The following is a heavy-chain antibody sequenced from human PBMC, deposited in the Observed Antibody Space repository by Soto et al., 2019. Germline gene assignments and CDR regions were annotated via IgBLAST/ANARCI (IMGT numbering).Heavy chain of an antibody. Sequence: QVQLQESGPGLVKPSGTLSLTCAVSGGSISSSNWWSWVRQPPGKGPEWIGETYRSGSTNYNPALKSRVTISVDKSKTQFALKLSSVTAADTAVYYCARVSGSYYYGMDVWGQGTTVTVSS. CDR2: TYRSGST. J-gene: IGHJ6*02. CDR3: ARVSGSYYYGMDV. V-gene: IGHV4-4*02. CDR1: GGSISSSNW. D-gene: IGHD1-26*01.